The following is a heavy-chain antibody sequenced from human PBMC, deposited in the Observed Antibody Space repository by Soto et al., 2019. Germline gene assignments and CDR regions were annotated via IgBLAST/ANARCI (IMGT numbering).Heavy chain of an antibody. J-gene: IGHJ4*02. D-gene: IGHD3-22*01. V-gene: IGHV1-8*01. CDR2: MNPNSDNT. Sequence: ASVKVSCKASGYTFSIYDFNWVLQAAGQGLEWMGWMNPNSDNTGYAQKFQGRITMTRNTSISTAYMELSSLRSEDTAVYYCAKHYYDSSGYPFIDSWGQGTLVTVSS. CDR1: GYTFSIYD. CDR3: AKHYYDSSGYPFIDS.